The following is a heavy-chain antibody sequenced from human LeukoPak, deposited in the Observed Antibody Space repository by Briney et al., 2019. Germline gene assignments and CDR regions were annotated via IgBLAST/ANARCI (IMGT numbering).Heavy chain of an antibody. J-gene: IGHJ4*02. D-gene: IGHD3-22*01. CDR3: AKIPVDRPLDYYDSSGPSADFDY. Sequence: GGSLRLSCAASGFTFSSYGMHWVRQAPGKGLEWVAFIRYDGSNKYYADSVKGRFTISRDNSKNTLYLQMNSLRAEDTAVYYCAKIPVDRPLDYYDSSGPSADFDYWGQGTLVTVSS. CDR1: GFTFSSYG. V-gene: IGHV3-30*02. CDR2: IRYDGSNK.